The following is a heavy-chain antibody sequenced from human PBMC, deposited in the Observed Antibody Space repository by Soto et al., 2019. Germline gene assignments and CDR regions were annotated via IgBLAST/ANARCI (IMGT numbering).Heavy chain of an antibody. CDR1: GGTFSSYA. CDR3: AWGNGSGSSELYYYGMDV. J-gene: IGHJ6*02. D-gene: IGHD3-10*01. Sequence: ASVKVSCKASGGTFSSYAISWVRQAPGQGLEWMGGIIPIFGTANYAQKFQGRVTITADESTSTAYMELSSLRSEDTAVYYCAWGNGSGSSELYYYGMDVWGQGTTVTVSS. CDR2: IIPIFGTA. V-gene: IGHV1-69*13.